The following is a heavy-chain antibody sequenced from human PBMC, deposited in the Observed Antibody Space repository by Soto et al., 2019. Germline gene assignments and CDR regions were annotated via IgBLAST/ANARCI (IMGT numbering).Heavy chain of an antibody. CDR2: IYYSGST. V-gene: IGHV4-39*01. CDR1: GGSISSSSYY. J-gene: IGHJ6*02. Sequence: QLQLQESGPGLVKPSETLSLTCTVSGGSISSSSYYWGWIRQPPGKGLEWIGSIYYSGSTYYNPSLKSRVTISVDTSKNQFSLKLSSVTAADTAVYYCASLSSSWYYYYYGMDVWGQGTTVTVSS. D-gene: IGHD6-13*01. CDR3: ASLSSSWYYYYYGMDV.